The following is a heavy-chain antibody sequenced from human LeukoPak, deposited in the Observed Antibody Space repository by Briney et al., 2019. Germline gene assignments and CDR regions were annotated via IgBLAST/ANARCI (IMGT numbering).Heavy chain of an antibody. J-gene: IGHJ6*03. CDR1: GYTFTGYY. Sequence: ASVKVSCKASGYTFTGYYMHWVRQAPGQGLEWMGWINPNSGGTNYAQKFQGRVTMTRDTSISTAYMELSRLRSDDTAVYYYAMGSGYDYYYYMDVWGKGTTVTVSS. CDR2: INPNSGGT. D-gene: IGHD3-3*01. V-gene: IGHV1-2*02. CDR3: AMGSGYDYYYYMDV.